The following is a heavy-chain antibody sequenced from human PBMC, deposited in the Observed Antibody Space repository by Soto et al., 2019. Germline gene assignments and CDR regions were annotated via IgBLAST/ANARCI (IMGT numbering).Heavy chain of an antibody. CDR2: IIGSGTAM. CDR1: GFTFSDYH. J-gene: IGHJ5*02. V-gene: IGHV3-11*01. Sequence: QVQLVESGGGLVKPGGSVRLSCTASGFTFSDYHMEWIRQAPGKGLEWVSDIIGSGTAMYYADSVKGRFTISRDNAKNSLYLQMNSLRAEDTAVYYCARELSGRFDPWGQRTLVTVSS. CDR3: ARELSGRFDP.